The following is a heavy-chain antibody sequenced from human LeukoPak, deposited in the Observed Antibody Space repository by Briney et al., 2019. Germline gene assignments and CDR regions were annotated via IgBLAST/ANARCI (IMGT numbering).Heavy chain of an antibody. Sequence: PGGSLRLSCAASVFTFSSYSMNWVRQAPGKGLEWVSSISSSSSYIYYADSVKGRFTISRDNAKNSLYLQMNSLRAEDTAVYYCARDLGGSGSYSDSSGYPYYYGMDVWGQGTTVTVSS. D-gene: IGHD3-10*01. CDR2: ISSSSSYI. V-gene: IGHV3-21*04. CDR3: ARDLGGSGSYSDSSGYPYYYGMDV. J-gene: IGHJ6*02. CDR1: VFTFSSYS.